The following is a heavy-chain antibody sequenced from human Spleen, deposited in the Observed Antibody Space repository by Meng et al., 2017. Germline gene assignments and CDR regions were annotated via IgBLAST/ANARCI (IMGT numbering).Heavy chain of an antibody. D-gene: IGHD4-23*01. CDR3: ARLHGGNSVPWFDP. V-gene: IGHV4-61*03. CDR1: GDSVSSGSYY. J-gene: IGHJ5*02. Sequence: SETLSLTCTVSGDSVSSGSYYWSWVRQPPGKGLEWIGYIYYSGSTNYNPSLKSRVTISVDTSKNHFSLRLSSVTAADTAVYYCARLHGGNSVPWFDPWGQGTLVTVSS. CDR2: IYYSGST.